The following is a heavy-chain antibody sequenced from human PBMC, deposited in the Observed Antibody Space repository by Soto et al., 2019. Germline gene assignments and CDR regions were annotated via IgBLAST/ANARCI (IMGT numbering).Heavy chain of an antibody. CDR2: IYHSGST. CDR3: ARADHYYGSGSYNWNWFDP. Sequence: PSETLSLTCAVSGGSISSGGYSWSWIKQPPGKGLEWIGYIYHSGSTYYNPSLKSRVTISVDRSKNQFSLKLSSVTAADTAVYYCARADHYYGSGSYNWNWFDPWGQGTLVTVSS. V-gene: IGHV4-30-2*01. D-gene: IGHD3-10*01. CDR1: GGSISSGGYS. J-gene: IGHJ5*02.